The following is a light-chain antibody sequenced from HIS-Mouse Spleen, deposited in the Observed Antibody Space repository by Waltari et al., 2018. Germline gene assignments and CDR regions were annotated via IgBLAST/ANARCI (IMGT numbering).Light chain of an antibody. J-gene: IGLJ2*01. CDR1: SSDVGRSNL. Sequence: QSALTQPASVSGSPGQSITISCTGTSSDVGRSNLVSWYQQHPGKAPKLMIYEGSKRPSGVSNRFSGSKSGNTASLTISGLQAEDEADYYCCSYAGSSTVFGGGTKLTVL. CDR3: CSYAGSSTV. V-gene: IGLV2-23*01. CDR2: EGS.